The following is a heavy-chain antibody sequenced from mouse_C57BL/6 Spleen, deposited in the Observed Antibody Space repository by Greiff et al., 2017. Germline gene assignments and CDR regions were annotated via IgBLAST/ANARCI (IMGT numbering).Heavy chain of an antibody. D-gene: IGHD2-4*01. CDR2: INPSSGYT. Sequence: QVQLKESGAELARPGASVKMSCKASGYTFTSYTMHWVKQRPGQGLEWIGYINPSSGYTKYNQKFKDKATLTADKSSSTAYMQLSSLTSEDSAVYYCARDQSNYDYEAYWGQGILVTVSA. CDR1: GYTFTSYT. V-gene: IGHV1-4*01. CDR3: ARDQSNYDYEAY. J-gene: IGHJ3*01.